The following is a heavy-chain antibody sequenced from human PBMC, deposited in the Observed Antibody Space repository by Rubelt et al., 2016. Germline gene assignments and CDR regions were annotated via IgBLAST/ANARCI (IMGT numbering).Heavy chain of an antibody. V-gene: IGHV4-59*12. J-gene: IGHJ4*02. CDR1: GGSINSYY. CDR2: IYYTGTT. CDR3: GRKSTDDKWYPFDF. Sequence: QVQLQESGPGLVKASETLSLTCTVSGGSINSYYWNWIRQPPGKGPEWIGYIYYTGTTNYNPSLKSRVTISVDTSKNQFSLKRSPVTATETAVDYCGRKSTDDKWYPFDFWGQGTLVTVSS. D-gene: IGHD2-2*01.